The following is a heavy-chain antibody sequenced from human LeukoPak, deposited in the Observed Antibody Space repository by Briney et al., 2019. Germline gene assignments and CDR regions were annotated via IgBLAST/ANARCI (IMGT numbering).Heavy chain of an antibody. Sequence: PGGSLRLSCAASGFTFSSYAMSWVRQAPGKGLEWVSAISGSGGSTYYADSVKGRFTISRDNSKNTLYLQMNSLRAEDTAVYYCARSQSPYYYGSGAFDYWGQGTLVTVSS. CDR2: ISGSGGST. CDR3: ARSQSPYYYGSGAFDY. CDR1: GFTFSSYA. D-gene: IGHD3-10*01. V-gene: IGHV3-23*01. J-gene: IGHJ4*02.